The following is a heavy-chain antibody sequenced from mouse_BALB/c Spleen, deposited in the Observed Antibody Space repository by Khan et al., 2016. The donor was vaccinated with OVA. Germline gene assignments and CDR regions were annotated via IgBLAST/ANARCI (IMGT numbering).Heavy chain of an antibody. D-gene: IGHD1-1*01. CDR3: ARKNGSDFDY. CDR2: INPHIGET. V-gene: IGHV1-20*02. Sequence: EVQLQESGPELVKPGASVKISCKASGYSFTGYFMNWVMQSHGKSLEWIGRINPHIGETFYNQKFKGKATLTVDASSSTVHMELRSLASEDSAVYYCARKNGSDFDYWGQGTTLTVSS. J-gene: IGHJ2*01. CDR1: GYSFTGYF.